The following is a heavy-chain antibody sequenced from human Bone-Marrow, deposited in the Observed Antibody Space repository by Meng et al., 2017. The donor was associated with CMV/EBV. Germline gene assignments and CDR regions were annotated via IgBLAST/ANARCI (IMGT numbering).Heavy chain of an antibody. V-gene: IGHV3-30-3*01. Sequence: GGSLRLSCAASGFTFSSYAMHWVRQAPGKGLEWVAVISYDGSNKYYADSVKGRFTISRDNSKNTLYLQMNSLRAEDTAVYYCARDQTDIVVGPASTSYYYGMDVWGQGTTVTVSS. CDR2: ISYDGSNK. CDR1: GFTFSSYA. J-gene: IGHJ6*02. CDR3: ARDQTDIVVGPASTSYYYGMDV. D-gene: IGHD2-2*01.